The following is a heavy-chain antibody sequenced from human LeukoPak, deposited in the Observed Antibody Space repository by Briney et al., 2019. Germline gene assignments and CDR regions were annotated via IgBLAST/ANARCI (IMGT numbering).Heavy chain of an antibody. CDR3: ARETHDSSGETFDY. CDR1: GGSISSGDYY. CDR2: IYYSGST. V-gene: IGHV4-30-4*01. Sequence: KTSETLSLTCTVSGGSISSGDYYWSWIRQPPGKGLEWIGYIYYSGSTYYNPSLKSRVTISVDTSKNQFSLKLSSVTAADTAVYYCARETHDSSGETFDYWGQGTLVTVSS. J-gene: IGHJ4*02. D-gene: IGHD3-22*01.